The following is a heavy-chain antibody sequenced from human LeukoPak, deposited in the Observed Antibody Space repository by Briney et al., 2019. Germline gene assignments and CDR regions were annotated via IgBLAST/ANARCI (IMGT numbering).Heavy chain of an antibody. CDR2: IYYSGST. V-gene: IGHV4-39*07. CDR1: GGSISSSSYY. D-gene: IGHD6-13*01. CDR3: ARDRIAAAGTLDY. Sequence: SETLSLTCTVSGGSISSSSYYWGWTRQPPGKGLEWIGSIYYSGSTYYNPSLKSRVTISVDTSKNQFSLKLSSVTAADTAVYYCARDRIAAAGTLDYWGQGTLVTVSS. J-gene: IGHJ4*02.